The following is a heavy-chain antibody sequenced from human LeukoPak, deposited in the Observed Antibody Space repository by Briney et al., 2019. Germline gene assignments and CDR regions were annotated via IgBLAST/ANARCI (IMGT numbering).Heavy chain of an antibody. D-gene: IGHD2-15*01. V-gene: IGHV4-39*01. CDR3: ARQLGYCSGGSCSLAFDI. CDR1: GGSISSSSYY. J-gene: IGHJ3*02. Sequence: SETLSLTCTVSGGSISSSSYYWGWIRQPPGKGLEWIGSIYYSGSTYYNPSLKSRVTISVDTSKNQFSLKLSSVTAADTAVYYCARQLGYCSGGSCSLAFDIWGQGTMVTVSS. CDR2: IYYSGST.